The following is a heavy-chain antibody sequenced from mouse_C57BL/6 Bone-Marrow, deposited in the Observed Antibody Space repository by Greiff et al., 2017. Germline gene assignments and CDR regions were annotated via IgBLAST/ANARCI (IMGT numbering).Heavy chain of an antibody. Sequence: QVQLQQSGAELARPGASVKLSCKASGYTFTSYGISWVKQRTGQGLEWIGEIYPRSGNTYYNEKFKGKATLTADKSSSTAYMEFRSLTSEDSAVYFCARWVITTVVAPYYFDYWGQGTTLTVSS. CDR2: IYPRSGNT. CDR3: ARWVITTVVAPYYFDY. J-gene: IGHJ2*01. V-gene: IGHV1-81*01. CDR1: GYTFTSYG. D-gene: IGHD1-1*01.